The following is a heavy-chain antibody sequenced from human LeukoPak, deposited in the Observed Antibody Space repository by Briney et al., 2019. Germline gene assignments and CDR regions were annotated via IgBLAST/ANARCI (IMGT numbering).Heavy chain of an antibody. J-gene: IGHJ4*02. CDR2: ISGAGGSI. CDR1: GFSFSDYA. CDR3: ARDRWGLDY. D-gene: IGHD7-27*01. V-gene: IGHV3-20*04. Sequence: PGGSLRLSCAASGFSFSDYAMTWVRQPPGKGLEWVSGISGAGGSINYGDSVKGRFTISRDNAKNSLYLQMNSLRAEDTAVYYCARDRWGLDYWGQGTLVTVSS.